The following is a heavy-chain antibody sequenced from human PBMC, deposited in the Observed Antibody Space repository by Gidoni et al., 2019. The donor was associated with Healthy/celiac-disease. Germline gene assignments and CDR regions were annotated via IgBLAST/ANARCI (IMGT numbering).Heavy chain of an antibody. CDR2: ISGSGGST. Sequence: EVQLLESGGGLVQPGGSLRLSCAASGFTFSSYAMSWVRQAPGKGLEWVSAISGSGGSTYYADSVKGRFTISRDNSKNTLYLQMNSLRAEDTAVYYCAKELVKGYYYDSSGYGEFDYWGQGTLVTVSS. CDR1: GFTFSSYA. D-gene: IGHD3-22*01. V-gene: IGHV3-23*01. CDR3: AKELVKGYYYDSSGYGEFDY. J-gene: IGHJ4*02.